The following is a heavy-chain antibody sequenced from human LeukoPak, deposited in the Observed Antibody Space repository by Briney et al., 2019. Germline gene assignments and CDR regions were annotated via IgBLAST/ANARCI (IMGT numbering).Heavy chain of an antibody. Sequence: PSETLSHTCAVYGGSFSGYYWSWIRQPPGKGLEWIGEINHSGSTNYNPSLKSRVTISVDTSKNQFSLKLTSVTAADTAVYYCARTGEIYCSSTSCYAVNDWFDPWGQGTLVTVSS. CDR2: INHSGST. D-gene: IGHD2-2*01. J-gene: IGHJ5*02. CDR3: ARTGEIYCSSTSCYAVNDWFDP. CDR1: GGSFSGYY. V-gene: IGHV4-34*01.